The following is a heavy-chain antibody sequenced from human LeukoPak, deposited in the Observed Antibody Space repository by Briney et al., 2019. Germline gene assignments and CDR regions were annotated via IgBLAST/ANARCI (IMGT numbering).Heavy chain of an antibody. V-gene: IGHV3-23*01. CDR1: GFTFSSYA. CDR2: ISGSGGTR. J-gene: IGHJ4*02. CDR3: AKWAYSSGWNPFDY. D-gene: IGHD6-19*01. Sequence: GGSLRLSCAASGFTFSSYAMSWVRQAPGKGLEWVSAISGSGGTRYYADSVKGRFTISRDNSKNTLYLQMNSLRAEDTAVYYCAKWAYSSGWNPFDYWGQGTLVTVSS.